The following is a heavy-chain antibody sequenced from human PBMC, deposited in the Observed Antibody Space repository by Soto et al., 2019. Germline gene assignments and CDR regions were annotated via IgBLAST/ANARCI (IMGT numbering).Heavy chain of an antibody. CDR1: GYTFSIYG. CDR3: VRDVSGGTDPWFFDL. D-gene: IGHD1-26*01. V-gene: IGHV1-18*01. Sequence: QVQLVQSGAEVKKPGASVKVSCKASGYTFSIYGISWVRQAPGQGLEWMGWISGYNGNTRYAQKVQDRVTVTIDTSTSSAFMELRSLRSDDTAIYYCVRDVSGGTDPWFFDLWGRGTLVTVSS. J-gene: IGHJ2*01. CDR2: ISGYNGNT.